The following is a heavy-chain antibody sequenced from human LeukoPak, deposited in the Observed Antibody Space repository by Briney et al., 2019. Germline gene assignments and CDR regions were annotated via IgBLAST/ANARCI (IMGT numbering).Heavy chain of an antibody. CDR3: ARGDYYGSGSANFDY. Sequence: SETLSLTCTVSGGPISSYYWSWIRQPPGKGLEWIGYIYYSGITDYNPSLKSRVTISVDTSKNQFSLNLSSVTAADTAVYYCARGDYYGSGSANFDYWGQGTLVTVSS. D-gene: IGHD3-10*01. V-gene: IGHV4-59*01. J-gene: IGHJ4*02. CDR2: IYYSGIT. CDR1: GGPISSYY.